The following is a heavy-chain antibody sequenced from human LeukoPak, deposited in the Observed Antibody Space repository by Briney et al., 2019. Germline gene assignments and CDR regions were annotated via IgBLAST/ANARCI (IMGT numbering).Heavy chain of an antibody. V-gene: IGHV1-69*13. CDR1: GGTFSSYA. CDR3: AKDGIVGAKSYAFDI. Sequence: SVKVSCKASGGTFSSYAISWVRQAPGQGLEWMGGIIPIFGTANYAQKFQGRVTITADESTSTAYMELSSLRSEDTAVYYCAKDGIVGAKSYAFDIWGQGTMVTVSS. CDR2: IIPIFGTA. D-gene: IGHD1-26*01. J-gene: IGHJ3*02.